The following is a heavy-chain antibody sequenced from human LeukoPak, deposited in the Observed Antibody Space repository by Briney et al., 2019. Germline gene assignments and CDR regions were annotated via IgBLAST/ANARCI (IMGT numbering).Heavy chain of an antibody. J-gene: IGHJ3*02. CDR2: INPDGSRI. V-gene: IGHV3-7*01. D-gene: IGHD5-12*01. CDR3: ARDSGYNAFDI. CDR1: GFTFSTSW. Sequence: GGSLRLSCAASGFTFSTSWMTWVRQAPGQGLDWLGNINPDGSRINYVDSVKGRFTISRDNAKNSLYLQMNSLRAEDTAVFYCARDSGYNAFDIWGQGTMVAVSS.